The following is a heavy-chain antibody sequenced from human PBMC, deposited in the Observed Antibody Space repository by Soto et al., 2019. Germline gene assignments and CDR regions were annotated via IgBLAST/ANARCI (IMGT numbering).Heavy chain of an antibody. CDR2: IYYSGSI. CDR1: GGSISGSSYY. CDR3: ARYHCSGGSCYSPYYYGMDV. Sequence: SETLSLTCTVSGGSISGSSYYWGWIRQPPGKGLEWIGSIYYSGSIYYNPSLKSRVTISVDTSKTQFSLKLSSVTAADTAVYYCARYHCSGGSCYSPYYYGMDVWGQGTTVTVSS. V-gene: IGHV4-39*01. D-gene: IGHD2-15*01. J-gene: IGHJ6*02.